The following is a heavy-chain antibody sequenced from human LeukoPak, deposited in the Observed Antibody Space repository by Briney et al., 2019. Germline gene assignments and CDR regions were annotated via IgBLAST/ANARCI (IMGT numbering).Heavy chain of an antibody. CDR2: ISWNSGSI. J-gene: IGHJ3*02. D-gene: IGHD1-1*01. CDR3: AKDRSLERRSNAFDI. V-gene: IGHV3-9*01. CDR1: GFTFSSYS. Sequence: PGGSLRLSCAASGFTFSSYSMNWVRQAPGKGLEWVSGISWNSGSIGYADSVKGRFTISRDNAKNSLYLQMNSLRAEDTALYYCAKDRSLERRSNAFDIWGQGTMVTVSS.